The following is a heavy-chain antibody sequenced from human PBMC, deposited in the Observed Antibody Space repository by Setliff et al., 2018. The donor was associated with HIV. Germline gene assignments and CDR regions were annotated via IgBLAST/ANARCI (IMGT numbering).Heavy chain of an antibody. D-gene: IGHD2-8*02. J-gene: IGHJ4*02. CDR1: GGSISSGGYS. Sequence: SETLSLTCAVSGGSISSGGYSWSWIRQPPGKGLEWIGYIYHSGSTYYNPSLKSRVTISVDTSKNQFSLKLNSVTAADTAVYYCTVYNTGSSKDHYWGQGTPVTVSS. CDR3: TVYNTGSSKDHY. CDR2: IYHSGST. V-gene: IGHV4-30-2*01.